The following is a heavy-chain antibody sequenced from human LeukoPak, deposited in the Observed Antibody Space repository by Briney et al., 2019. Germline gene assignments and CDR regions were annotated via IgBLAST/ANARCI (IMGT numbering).Heavy chain of an antibody. CDR3: ASLTLYYDSSGYYFDY. V-gene: IGHV3-66*01. J-gene: IGHJ4*02. CDR2: IYSGGST. D-gene: IGHD3-22*01. CDR1: GFTVSSNY. Sequence: PGGSLRLSCAASGFTVSSNYMSWVRQAPGKGLEWVSVIYSGGSTYYADSVKGRFTISRDNSKNTLYLQMNSLRAEDTAVYYCASLTLYYDSSGYYFDYWGQGTLVTVSS.